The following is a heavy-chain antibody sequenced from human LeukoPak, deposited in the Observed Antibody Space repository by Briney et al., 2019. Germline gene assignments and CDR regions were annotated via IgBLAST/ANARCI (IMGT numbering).Heavy chain of an antibody. V-gene: IGHV1-2*02. CDR1: GYSLPAKF. CDR2: INPNNGDT. D-gene: IGHD5-18*01. Sequence: ASVRVSCKASGYSLPAKFMHWVRQAPGQGLEWMGWINPNNGDTTYTQKFQGRVTMTRDTSISTAYLELSSLTSDDTAVYYCARGQYRYAVDFWGQGTLVTVSS. CDR3: ARGQYRYAVDF. J-gene: IGHJ4*02.